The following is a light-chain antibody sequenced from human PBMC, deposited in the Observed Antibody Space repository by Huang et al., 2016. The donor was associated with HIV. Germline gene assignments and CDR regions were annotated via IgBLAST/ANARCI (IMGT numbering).Light chain of an antibody. V-gene: IGKV3-15*01. CDR1: QSVNNK. CDR2: DAS. CDR3: QQYNNWPPWT. Sequence: EVVMTQSPVTLSVSPGERATLSCRASQSVNNKLAWFQQKPGQAPRLLIHDASIRATGSPDRFSGSGSGPEFTLTISSLQSEDFAVYYCQQYNNWPPWTFGQGTKVEIK. J-gene: IGKJ1*01.